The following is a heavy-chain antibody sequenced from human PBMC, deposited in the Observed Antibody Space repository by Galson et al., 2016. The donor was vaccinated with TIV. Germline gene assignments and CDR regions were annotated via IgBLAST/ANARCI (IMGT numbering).Heavy chain of an antibody. Sequence: CAISGDSVSSNSAAWNWLRQSPPRGLEWLGRTFYRSKWYNDYAPSVKSRITINPDTSKNQFSLQLNSVTPEDTAVYYCARATPSVFGIIMTLDSWGQGTRVTVSS. CDR2: TFYRSKWYN. D-gene: IGHD3-16*01. CDR1: GDSVSSNSAA. CDR3: ARATPSVFGIIMTLDS. V-gene: IGHV6-1*01. J-gene: IGHJ4*02.